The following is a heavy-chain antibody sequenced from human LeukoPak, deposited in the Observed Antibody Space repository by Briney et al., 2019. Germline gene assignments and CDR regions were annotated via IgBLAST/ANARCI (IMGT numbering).Heavy chain of an antibody. D-gene: IGHD5-24*01. CDR3: ARGNFRRDGFNFDY. CDR1: GFIFSGYG. CDR2: IWYDGSNK. J-gene: IGHJ4*02. Sequence: GGPVPLFCAASGFIFSGYGMHWVRQAPGKGLEWVAVIWYDGSNKYYADSVKGRFTISRDNSKNTLYLQMNSLRAEDTAVFYCARGNFRRDGFNFDYWGQLSL. V-gene: IGHV3-33*01.